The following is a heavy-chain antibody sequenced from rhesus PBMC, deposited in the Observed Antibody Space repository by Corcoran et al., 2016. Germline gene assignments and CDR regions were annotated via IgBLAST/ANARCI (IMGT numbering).Heavy chain of an antibody. V-gene: IGHV4-143*01. D-gene: IGHD2-39*02. CDR3: ARQGYTNHLGGLDS. CDR1: GVSISGYYN. CDR2: VYGNSANT. J-gene: IGHJ6*01. Sequence: QVQLQESGPGLVRPSETLSLTCTVSGVSISGYYNWTCIRQPPGKGMEWIGVVYGNSANTHYNPSLKSRVTSSKDTSKNQFSLRLTSVTAADTAVYYCARQGYTNHLGGLDSWGQGVVVTVSS.